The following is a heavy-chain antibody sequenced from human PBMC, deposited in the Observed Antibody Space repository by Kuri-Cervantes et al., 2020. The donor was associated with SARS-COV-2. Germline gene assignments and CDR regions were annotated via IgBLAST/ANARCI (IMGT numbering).Heavy chain of an antibody. V-gene: IGHV4-34*09. CDR1: GGSFSGYY. J-gene: IGHJ4*02. CDR2: INHSGST. Sequence: LRLSCAVYGGSFSGYYWSWIRQPPGKGLEWIGEINHSGSTNYNPSLKSRVTISLDTSKNQFSLKLSSVTAADTAVYYCARGGRTGTLDYWGQGTLVTVSS. CDR3: ARGGRTGTLDY. D-gene: IGHD1-1*01.